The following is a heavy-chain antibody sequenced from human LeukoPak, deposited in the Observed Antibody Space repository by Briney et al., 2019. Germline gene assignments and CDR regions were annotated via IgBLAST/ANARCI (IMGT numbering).Heavy chain of an antibody. CDR2: INPSGGST. Sequence: ASVKVSCKASGYTFTSYYIHWVRQAPAQGLEWMGIINPSGGSTNYAQKFQGRVTMTRDTSTSTVYMEVSSLRSEDTAVYYCARAGYWAATGYATNWGQGTLVTVSS. J-gene: IGHJ4*02. CDR3: ARAGYWAATGYATN. CDR1: GYTFTSYY. V-gene: IGHV1-46*01. D-gene: IGHD6-13*01.